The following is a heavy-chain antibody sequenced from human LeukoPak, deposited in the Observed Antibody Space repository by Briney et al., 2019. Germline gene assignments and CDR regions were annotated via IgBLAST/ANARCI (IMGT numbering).Heavy chain of an antibody. CDR3: ARQHDSYYYYYIDA. V-gene: IGHV4-38-2*01. Sequence: SETLSLTCAVSGYSISNGYYWVWIRQPPGRGLEWIGSLYHSDSAYYSTSLRSRVSMSVDTSKNQFSLTLSFVTAADTAVYYCARQHDSYYYYYIDAWGSGTTVTVSS. J-gene: IGHJ6*03. CDR2: LYHSDSA. CDR1: GYSISNGYY.